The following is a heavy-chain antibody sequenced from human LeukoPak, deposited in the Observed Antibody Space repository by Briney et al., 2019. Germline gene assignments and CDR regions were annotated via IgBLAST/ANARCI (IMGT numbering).Heavy chain of an antibody. CDR3: ARDLGRVRDTSGYYT. Sequence: ASVKVSCKVSGYTLTELSMHWVRQAPGKGLEWMGGFDPEDGETIYAQKFQGRVTMTTDTLTTTAYMELRSLRSDDTAVYYCARDLGRVRDTSGYYTWGQGTLVTVSS. CDR1: GYTLTELS. J-gene: IGHJ4*02. D-gene: IGHD3-22*01. CDR2: FDPEDGET. V-gene: IGHV1-24*01.